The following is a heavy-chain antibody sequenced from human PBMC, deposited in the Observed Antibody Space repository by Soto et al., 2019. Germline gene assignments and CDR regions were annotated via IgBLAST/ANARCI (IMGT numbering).Heavy chain of an antibody. CDR2: IGSRGDAI. J-gene: IGHJ6*02. CDR3: ARDHGGSTWFVGVYYFFGMDV. Sequence: EVQLVESGGDLVQPGGSLRLSCAASGFIFSDYTMTWVRQAPGRGLEFVSHIGSRGDAIFYAESVKGRFTVSRDNAKNSLYLQMNSLRDDDTAVYFCARDHGGSTWFVGVYYFFGMDVWGQGTAVTVSS. D-gene: IGHD6-13*01. CDR1: GFIFSDYT. V-gene: IGHV3-48*02.